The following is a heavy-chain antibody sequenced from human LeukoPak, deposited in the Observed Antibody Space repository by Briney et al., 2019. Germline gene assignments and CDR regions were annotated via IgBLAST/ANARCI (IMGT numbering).Heavy chain of an antibody. CDR2: MNPNSGNT. CDR3: ARVVGGLDYDILAGYPNWFDP. CDR1: GYTFTSYD. D-gene: IGHD3-9*01. V-gene: IGHV1-8*01. Sequence: ASVKVSCKASGYTFTSYDINWVRQATGQGLEWMGWMNPNSGNTGYAQKFQGRVTMTRNTSISTAYMELSSLRSEDTAVYYCARVVGGLDYDILAGYPNWFDPWGQGTLVTVSS. J-gene: IGHJ5*02.